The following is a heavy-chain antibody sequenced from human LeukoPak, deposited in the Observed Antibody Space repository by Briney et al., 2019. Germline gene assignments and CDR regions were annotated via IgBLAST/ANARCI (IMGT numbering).Heavy chain of an antibody. CDR2: IIPIFGTA. CDR3: ARGLGIAAMSYFDY. Sequence: SVKVSCKASGGTFSSYAISWVRQAPGQGLEWMGGIIPIFGTANYAQKFQGRVTITADESTSTAYMELSSLRSEDTAVYHCARGLGIAAMSYFDYWGQGTLVTVSS. CDR1: GGTFSSYA. D-gene: IGHD2-2*01. V-gene: IGHV1-69*01. J-gene: IGHJ4*02.